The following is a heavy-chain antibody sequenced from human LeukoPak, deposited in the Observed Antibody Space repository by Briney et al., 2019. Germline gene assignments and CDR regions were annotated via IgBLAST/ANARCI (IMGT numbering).Heavy chain of an antibody. CDR2: INPTSGGT. D-gene: IGHD3-22*01. Sequence: ASVKVSCTASGYTFTGYYMHWVRQAPGQGLEWMGWINPTSGGTNSAQQFQGRVPMTRDTSISTAYMELSRLRSDDTAVYYCARVWYYYDSSGILTLYFDYWGQGTLVTVSS. CDR1: GYTFTGYY. V-gene: IGHV1-2*02. CDR3: ARVWYYYDSSGILTLYFDY. J-gene: IGHJ4*02.